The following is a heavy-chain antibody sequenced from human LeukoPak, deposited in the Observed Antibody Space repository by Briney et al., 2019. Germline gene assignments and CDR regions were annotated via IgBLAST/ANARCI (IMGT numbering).Heavy chain of an antibody. Sequence: ASVKVSCKASGCTFTNYGITRVRQAPGQGLEWMGIIDPSGGGTNYAQKFQGRVTMTRDTSTSTVYMELSSLRSEDTAVYYCASLGSGSSRIIDFDYWGQGTLVTVSS. CDR2: IDPSGGGT. D-gene: IGHD3-10*01. CDR1: GCTFTNYG. CDR3: ASLGSGSSRIIDFDY. J-gene: IGHJ4*02. V-gene: IGHV1-46*01.